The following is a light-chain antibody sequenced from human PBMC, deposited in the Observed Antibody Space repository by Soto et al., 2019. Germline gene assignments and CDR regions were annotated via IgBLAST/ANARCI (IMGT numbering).Light chain of an antibody. Sequence: ILLTKSPSTLSLSPGDRATLSCGASQSVNGIYLAWYQQKPGQAPRLLMYRASSRATGIPERFSGSGSGTDFTLTISRLEPEDFEVYYCQQYDNLAWTFGQGTKVDIK. CDR2: RAS. J-gene: IGKJ1*01. CDR1: QSVNGIY. V-gene: IGKV3-20*01. CDR3: QQYDNLAWT.